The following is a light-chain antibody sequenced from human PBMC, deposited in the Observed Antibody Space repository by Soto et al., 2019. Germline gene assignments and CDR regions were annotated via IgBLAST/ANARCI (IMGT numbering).Light chain of an antibody. CDR1: SPNIGSNY. J-gene: IGLJ3*02. CDR2: SDA. V-gene: IGLV1-47*01. CDR3: AAWDDSLSGPV. Sequence: QSVLTQPPSASGTPGQRVTISCSGSSPNIGSNYVYWYQQLPGTAPKLLIYSDAQRSSGVPDRISGSKSGTSASLAIRGLRSEDEGDYYCAAWDDSLSGPVFGGGTKVTVL.